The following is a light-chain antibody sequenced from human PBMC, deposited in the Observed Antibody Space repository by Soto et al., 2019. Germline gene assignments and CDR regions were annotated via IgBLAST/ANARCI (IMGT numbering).Light chain of an antibody. CDR3: LQYGSSGT. J-gene: IGKJ4*02. CDR1: QSVSNNY. Sequence: ELVLTQAPGTLSLPPGARATLSCRASQSVSNNYLAWYQQKPGQAPRLLIYGASNRATGIPDRFSVNGSGTDFTLAFSRLEPEDFAVYDCLQYGSSGTFGLGTMVEI. CDR2: GAS. V-gene: IGKV3-20*01.